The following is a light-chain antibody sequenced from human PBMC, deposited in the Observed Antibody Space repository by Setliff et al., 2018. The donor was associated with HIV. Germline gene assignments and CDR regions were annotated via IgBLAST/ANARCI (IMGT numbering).Light chain of an antibody. CDR2: SDN. V-gene: IGLV1-44*01. CDR3: ATWDDSLNGRV. CDR1: SSNIGTNT. J-gene: IGLJ1*01. Sequence: LTQTPSASGTPGQGVTISCSGGSSNIGTNTVNWYQQLPGTAPKLLMYSDNQRPPGVPDRFSGSKSGTSASLAISGLQSEDEADYYCATWDDSLNGRVFGTGTKVTVL.